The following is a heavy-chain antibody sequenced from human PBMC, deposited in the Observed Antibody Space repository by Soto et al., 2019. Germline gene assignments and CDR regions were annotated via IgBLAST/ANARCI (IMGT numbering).Heavy chain of an antibody. CDR3: ARVASDYINSADH. Sequence: EVQLLESGGGLVQPGGSLRLSCAASGFIFNAYAMTWVRQAPGKGLEWVSANGGSGGNTYYAASVKGRFTISRDNSKDTVDLEMNRLRVDDTAVYFCARVASDYINSADHWGQGILVTVSS. CDR2: NGGSGGNT. V-gene: IGHV3-23*01. D-gene: IGHD4-4*01. CDR1: GFIFNAYA. J-gene: IGHJ4*02.